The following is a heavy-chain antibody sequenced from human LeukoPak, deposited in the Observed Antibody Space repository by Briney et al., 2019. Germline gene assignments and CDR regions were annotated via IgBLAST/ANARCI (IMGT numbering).Heavy chain of an antibody. Sequence: SQTLSLTCTVSGGSISSGGYYWSWIRQPPGKGLEWIGYIYHSGSTYYNPSLKSRVTISVDRSKNQFSLKLSSVTAADTAVYYCASALGVKGIFDYWGQGTLVTVSS. V-gene: IGHV4-30-2*01. CDR1: GGSISSGGYY. CDR2: IYHSGST. J-gene: IGHJ4*02. CDR3: ASALGVKGIFDY.